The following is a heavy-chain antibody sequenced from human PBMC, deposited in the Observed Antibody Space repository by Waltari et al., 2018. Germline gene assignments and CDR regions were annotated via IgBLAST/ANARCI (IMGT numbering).Heavy chain of an antibody. J-gene: IGHJ6*02. Sequence: QVQLVQSGAEVKKPGSSVKVSCKASGGTFSSYAISWVRQAPGQGLEGMGGIIPIFGTANYAQKFQGRVTITADESTSTAYMELSSLRSEDTAVYYCARDIDAVTTPLMDYYYGMDVWGQGTTVTVSS. CDR3: ARDIDAVTTPLMDYYYGMDV. D-gene: IGHD4-4*01. CDR2: IIPIFGTA. CDR1: GGTFSSYA. V-gene: IGHV1-69*01.